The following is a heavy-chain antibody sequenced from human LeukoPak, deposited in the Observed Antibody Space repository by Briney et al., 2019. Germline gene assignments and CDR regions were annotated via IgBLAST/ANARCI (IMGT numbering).Heavy chain of an antibody. CDR3: AVKPGYTGSWGTFDS. J-gene: IGHJ4*02. CDR2: IYPGDSDT. Sequence: GESLQISCQASGYRFTNYWIGWVRQMAGKGLEWMGSIYPGDSDTGYSPSFQGQVTISADKSISTAYLQWSSLKASDTAMYYCAVKPGYTGSWGTFDSWGQGTLVTVSS. V-gene: IGHV5-51*01. D-gene: IGHD1-26*01. CDR1: GYRFTNYW.